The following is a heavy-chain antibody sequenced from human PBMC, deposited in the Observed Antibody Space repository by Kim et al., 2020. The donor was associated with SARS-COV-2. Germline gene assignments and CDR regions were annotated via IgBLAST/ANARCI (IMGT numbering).Heavy chain of an antibody. CDR3: ARVRF. CDR2: IGSDGSNT. CDR1: GFTFSNYW. V-gene: IGHV3-74*01. Sequence: GGSLRLSCAASGFTFSNYWMGWVRQAPGKGPVWVSRIGSDGSNTLYADSVKGRFPISRDNYKNTLFLQMTSLRADDTGVYYCARVRFWGAGTRVTVS. J-gene: IGHJ4*02.